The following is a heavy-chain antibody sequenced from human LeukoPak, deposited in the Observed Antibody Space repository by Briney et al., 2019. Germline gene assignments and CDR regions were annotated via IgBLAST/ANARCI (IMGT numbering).Heavy chain of an antibody. V-gene: IGHV1-18*01. CDR3: ACRGCGGVVVPS. D-gene: IGHD3-16*02. J-gene: IGHJ3*01. CDR2: ISAYNGNT. CDR1: GYTFTSYG. Sequence: ASVKVSCKASGYTFTSYGISWVRQAPGQGLEWMGWISAYNGNTNYAQTLQGRVTMTTDTSKSTAYMELRSLRYDDTAVYYCACRGCGGVVVPSWGEGTMVAVS.